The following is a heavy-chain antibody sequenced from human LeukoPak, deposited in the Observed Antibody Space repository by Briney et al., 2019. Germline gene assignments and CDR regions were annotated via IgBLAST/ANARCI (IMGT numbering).Heavy chain of an antibody. CDR3: AELGITMIGGV. CDR1: GFPLSSYA. Sequence: LGGSLRLSCAASGFPLSSYAMNWVRQAPGKGLEWVSYISSSGSTIYYADSVKGRFTISRDNAKNSLYLQMNSLRAEDTAVYYCAELGITMIGGVWGKGATVTISS. CDR2: ISSSGSTI. D-gene: IGHD3-10*02. J-gene: IGHJ6*04. V-gene: IGHV3-48*03.